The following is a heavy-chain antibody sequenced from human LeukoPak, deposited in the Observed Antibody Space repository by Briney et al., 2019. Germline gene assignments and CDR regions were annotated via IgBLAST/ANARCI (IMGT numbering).Heavy chain of an antibody. CDR2: ISWNSGSI. CDR1: GFTFDDYA. CDR3: TRDLSYSDY. V-gene: IGHV3-9*01. J-gene: IGHJ4*02. Sequence: GGSLRLSCAASGFTFDDYAMHWVRQAPGKGLEWVSGISWNSGSIGYADSVKGRFTISRDNAKSSLYLQMSSLRAEDTAVYYCTRDLSYSDYWGQGTLVTVSS.